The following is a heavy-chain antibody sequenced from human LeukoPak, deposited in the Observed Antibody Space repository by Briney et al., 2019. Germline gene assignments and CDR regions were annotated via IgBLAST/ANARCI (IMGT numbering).Heavy chain of an antibody. D-gene: IGHD3-9*01. CDR1: GGSIISSSYY. CDR2: IYYSGNT. Sequence: PSETLSLTCTVSGGSIISSSYYWGWIRQPPGKGLEWIGSIYYSGNTDYNPSLKSRVTISVETSKNQFSLKLSSVSAADTAVYYCARVFMDYEILTGYSYYYYYYMDVWGKGTTVTISS. V-gene: IGHV4-39*07. J-gene: IGHJ6*03. CDR3: ARVFMDYEILTGYSYYYYYYMDV.